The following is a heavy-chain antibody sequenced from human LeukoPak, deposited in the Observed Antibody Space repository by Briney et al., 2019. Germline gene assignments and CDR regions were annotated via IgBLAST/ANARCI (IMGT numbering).Heavy chain of an antibody. V-gene: IGHV4-34*01. CDR3: ARASRYYYGSGSYYNPPDY. D-gene: IGHD3-10*01. J-gene: IGHJ4*02. CDR2: INHSGST. CDR1: GGSFSGYY. Sequence: SETLSLTCAVYGGSFSGYYWSWIRQPPGKGLEWIGEINHSGSTNYNPSPKSRVTISVDTSKNQFSLKLSSVTAADTAVYYCARASRYYYGSGSYYNPPDYWGQGTLVTVSS.